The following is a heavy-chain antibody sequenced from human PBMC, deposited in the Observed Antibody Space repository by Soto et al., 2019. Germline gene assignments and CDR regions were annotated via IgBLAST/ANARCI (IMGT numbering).Heavy chain of an antibody. D-gene: IGHD2-21*02. J-gene: IGHJ5*02. CDR3: ARDPGGNSGS. Sequence: GASGKVSCKASGGTFSRYAISWVRQAPGRGLEWMGWIIRILGTANYAQKFQGRVTITADESTSTAYMELSSLRSEDTVVYYCARDPGGNSGSWGRGTLVTGSS. CDR1: GGTFSRYA. V-gene: IGHV1-69*13. CDR2: IIRILGTA.